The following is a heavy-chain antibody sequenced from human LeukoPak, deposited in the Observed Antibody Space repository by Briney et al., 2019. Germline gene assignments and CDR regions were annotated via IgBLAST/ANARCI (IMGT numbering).Heavy chain of an antibody. V-gene: IGHV4-61*02. CDR3: ARAWNYYDSSGYNDAFDI. CDR1: GGSISSGSYY. D-gene: IGHD3-22*01. Sequence: SETLSLTCTVSGGSISSGSYYWSWIRQPAGKGLEWIGRIYTSGSTNYNPSLKSRVTISVDTSKNQSSLKLSSVTAADTAVYYCARAWNYYDSSGYNDAFDIWGQGTMVTVSS. J-gene: IGHJ3*02. CDR2: IYTSGST.